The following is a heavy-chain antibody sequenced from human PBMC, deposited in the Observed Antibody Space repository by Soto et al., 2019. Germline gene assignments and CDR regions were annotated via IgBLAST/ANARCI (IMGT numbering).Heavy chain of an antibody. J-gene: IGHJ3*02. CDR2: ISGSGGST. CDR3: AKDRIVVVVAAPLAFDI. D-gene: IGHD2-15*01. V-gene: IGHV3-23*01. CDR1: GFTFSSYA. Sequence: GGSLRLSCAASGFTFSSYAMSWVRQAPGKGLEWVSAISGSGGSTYYADSVKGRFTISRDNSKNTLYLQMNSLRAEDTAVYYCAKDRIVVVVAAPLAFDIWGQGTMVTV.